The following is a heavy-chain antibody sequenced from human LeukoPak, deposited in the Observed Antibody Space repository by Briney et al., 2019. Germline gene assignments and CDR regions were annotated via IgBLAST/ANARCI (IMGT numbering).Heavy chain of an antibody. V-gene: IGHV4-59*01. Sequence: PSETLSLTCTVSGGSISSYYWSWIRQPPGKGLEWIGYIYYSGSTNYNPSLKSRVTISVDTSKNQFSLKLSSVTAADTAVYYCARESPSVGATYFDYWGQGTLVTVSS. CDR3: ARESPSVGATYFDY. CDR2: IYYSGST. J-gene: IGHJ4*02. CDR1: GGSISSYY. D-gene: IGHD1-26*01.